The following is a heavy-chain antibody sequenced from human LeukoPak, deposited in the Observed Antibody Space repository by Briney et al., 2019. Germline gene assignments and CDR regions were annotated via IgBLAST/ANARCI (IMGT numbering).Heavy chain of an antibody. Sequence: AASVKVSCKASGYTFTSYDLNWVRQATGQGLEWMGWMNPNSGNTGYAQKFQGRVTMTRNTSISTAYMELSSLRSEDTAVYYCARLDGDYVYYYYYGMDVWGQGTTVTVSS. CDR3: ARLDGDYVYYYYYGMDV. V-gene: IGHV1-8*01. CDR2: MNPNSGNT. J-gene: IGHJ6*02. CDR1: GYTFTSYD. D-gene: IGHD4-17*01.